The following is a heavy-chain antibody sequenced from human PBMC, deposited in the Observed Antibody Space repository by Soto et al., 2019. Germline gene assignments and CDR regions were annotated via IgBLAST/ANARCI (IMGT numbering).Heavy chain of an antibody. CDR2: IGPYNGNT. J-gene: IGHJ2*01. CDR1: GYTFSNYG. CDR3: ARCYCRIGSCYTCWHFDL. D-gene: IGHD2-15*01. V-gene: IGHV1-18*01. Sequence: QVQLVQSGPEVKKPGASVKVSCQASGYTFSNYGISWVRPAPGQGLEWMGWIGPYNGNTDYAQNFQGRVTMTRDTSTNTAYMELRSRRSDDTALYYCARCYCRIGSCYTCWHFDLWGRGALLTVSS.